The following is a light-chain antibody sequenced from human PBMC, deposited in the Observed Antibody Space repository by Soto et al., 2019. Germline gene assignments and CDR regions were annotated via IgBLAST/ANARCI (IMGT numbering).Light chain of an antibody. J-gene: IGKJ2*01. CDR1: QSISTW. Sequence: DIQMTQSPSTLSASVGDSVTITCRASQSISTWVAWYQQKQGRVPKPLIYAASTLESEVPSRLSGSGSGTEFTLTISSLQADDFATYSCQQYNGYSENFGQGTKLEIK. CDR2: AAS. V-gene: IGKV1-5*03. CDR3: QQYNGYSEN.